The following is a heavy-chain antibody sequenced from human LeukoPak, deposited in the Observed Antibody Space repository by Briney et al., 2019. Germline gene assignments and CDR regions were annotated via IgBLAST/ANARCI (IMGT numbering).Heavy chain of an antibody. CDR3: ARQWPFDY. D-gene: IGHD6-19*01. CDR2: MKQDGSAI. V-gene: IGHV3-7*05. CDR1: GFTFSSYW. Sequence: PGGCLRLSCAASGFTFSSYWMSWVRQAPGKGLEWVANMKQDGSAIYYVDSVKGRFTISRDNPKNSLYLQMNSLRADDTAVYYCARQWPFDYWGQGTLVTVSS. J-gene: IGHJ4*02.